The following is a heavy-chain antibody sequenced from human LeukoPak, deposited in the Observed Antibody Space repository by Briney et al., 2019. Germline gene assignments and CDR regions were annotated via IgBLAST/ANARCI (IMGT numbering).Heavy chain of an antibody. J-gene: IGHJ4*02. CDR1: GYTFTKYY. CDR2: INPSDGAT. Sequence: ASVKVSCKASGYTFTKYYIHWVRLAPGQGLEWMGMINPSDGATTNARRFQGRVTVTRDMSTTTVYMDLRSLRSEDTAVYFCARDKRWLMYYFDYWGQGTLVTVSS. V-gene: IGHV1-46*01. D-gene: IGHD5-24*01. CDR3: ARDKRWLMYYFDY.